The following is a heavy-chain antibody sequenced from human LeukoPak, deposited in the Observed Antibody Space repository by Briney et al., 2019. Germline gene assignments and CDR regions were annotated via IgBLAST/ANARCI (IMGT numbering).Heavy chain of an antibody. CDR3: ARAEINDYNRY. D-gene: IGHD4-11*01. Sequence: SETLSLTCSVSGYSIRSGYQWGWIRQAPGQGVEWIGSINYSGRTYDNPSLKSRVTISIDTPKNQIFLKLRSTTAADTAHYYCARAEINDYNRYWGQGTLVTVSS. J-gene: IGHJ4*02. V-gene: IGHV4-38-2*01. CDR2: INYSGRT. CDR1: GYSIRSGYQ.